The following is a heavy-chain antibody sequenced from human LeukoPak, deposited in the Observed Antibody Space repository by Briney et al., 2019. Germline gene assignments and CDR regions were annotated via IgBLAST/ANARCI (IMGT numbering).Heavy chain of an antibody. V-gene: IGHV3-7*01. Sequence: PSETLSLTCAVYGGSFSDYYWSWVRQAPGKGLEWVASIKHDGSEKYYVDSVRGRFTISRDNTMNSLYLQMSSLRAEDTAVYYCATDRGWRTSGYYLYYFEYWGQGTLVTFSS. CDR3: ATDRGWRTSGYYLYYFEY. J-gene: IGHJ4*02. CDR1: GGSFSDYY. D-gene: IGHD3-3*01. CDR2: IKHDGSEK.